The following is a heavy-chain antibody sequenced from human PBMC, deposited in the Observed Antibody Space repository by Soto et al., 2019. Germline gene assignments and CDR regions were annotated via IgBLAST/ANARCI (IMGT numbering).Heavy chain of an antibody. Sequence: SETLSLTCTVSGGSISNYYWSWIRQPPGKGLEWIGYIYYSGSTNYNPSLKSRVTLSVDTSKNQFSLKLSSVTAADTAVYYCARRWGGTFDIWGQGTMVTVS. J-gene: IGHJ3*02. D-gene: IGHD3-10*01. CDR2: IYYSGST. CDR3: ARRWGGTFDI. V-gene: IGHV4-59*08. CDR1: GGSISNYY.